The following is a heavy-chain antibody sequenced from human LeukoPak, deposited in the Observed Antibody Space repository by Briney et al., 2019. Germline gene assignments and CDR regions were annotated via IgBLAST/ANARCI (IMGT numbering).Heavy chain of an antibody. V-gene: IGHV3-66*01. Sequence: GGSLRLSCAASGFTFSSYNMNWVRQAPGKGLEWVSVIYSGGSTYYADSVKGRFTISRDNSKNTLYLQMNSLRAEDTAVYYCARDIEPLGYWGQGTLVTVSS. D-gene: IGHD2-15*01. CDR3: ARDIEPLGY. CDR1: GFTFSSYN. J-gene: IGHJ4*02. CDR2: IYSGGST.